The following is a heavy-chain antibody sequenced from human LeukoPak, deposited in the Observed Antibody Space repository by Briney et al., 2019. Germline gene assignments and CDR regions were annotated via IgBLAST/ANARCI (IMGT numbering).Heavy chain of an antibody. J-gene: IGHJ3*02. CDR3: ARHPRVLRYFDWSTDAFDI. CDR1: VGSISSYY. D-gene: IGHD3-9*01. Sequence: PSETLSLTCTVSVGSISSYYWSWIWQPPGKGLEWIGYIYYSGSTNYNPSLKSRVTISVDTSKNQFSLKLSSVTAADTAVYYCARHPRVLRYFDWSTDAFDIWGQGTMVTVSS. CDR2: IYYSGST. V-gene: IGHV4-59*08.